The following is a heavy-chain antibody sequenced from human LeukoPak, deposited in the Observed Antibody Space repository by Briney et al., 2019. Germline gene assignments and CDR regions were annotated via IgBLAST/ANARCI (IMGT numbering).Heavy chain of an antibody. CDR2: IIPILGIA. D-gene: IGHD1-26*01. CDR3: ARDNRVGATLAYYFDC. J-gene: IGHJ4*02. CDR1: GGTFSSYA. V-gene: IGHV1-69*04. Sequence: GASVKVSCKASGGTFSSYAISWVRQAPGQGLEWMGRIIPILGIANYAQKFQGRVTITADKSTSTAYMELSSLRSEDTAVYYCARDNRVGATLAYYFDCWGQGTLVTVSS.